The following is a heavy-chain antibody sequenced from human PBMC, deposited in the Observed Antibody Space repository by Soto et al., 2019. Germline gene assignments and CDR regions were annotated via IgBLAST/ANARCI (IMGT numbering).Heavy chain of an antibody. D-gene: IGHD1-26*01. J-gene: IGHJ4*02. V-gene: IGHV3-23*01. CDR1: GFTFSSYA. Sequence: GGSLRLSCAASGFTFSSYAMSWVRQAPGKGLEWVSAISGSGGSTYYADSVKGRFTISRDNSKNTLYLQMNSLRAEDTAVYYCALSRGPGSYYPFDYSGPGTLVTVSS. CDR3: ALSRGPGSYYPFDY. CDR2: ISGSGGST.